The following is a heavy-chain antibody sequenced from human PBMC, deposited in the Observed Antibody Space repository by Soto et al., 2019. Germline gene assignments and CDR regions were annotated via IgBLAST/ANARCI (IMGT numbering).Heavy chain of an antibody. J-gene: IGHJ3*02. CDR2: IKQDGSEK. Sequence: GGSLRLSCAASGFTFSSYRMSWVRQAPGKGLEWVANIKQDGSEKYYVDSVKGRFTISRDNAKNSLYLQMNSLRAEDTAVYYCASPLRIAAAGRDAFDIWGQGTMVTVSS. CDR1: GFTFSSYR. CDR3: ASPLRIAAAGRDAFDI. V-gene: IGHV3-7*01. D-gene: IGHD6-13*01.